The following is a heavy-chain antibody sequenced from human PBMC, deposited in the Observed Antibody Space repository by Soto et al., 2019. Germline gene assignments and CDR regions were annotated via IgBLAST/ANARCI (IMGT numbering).Heavy chain of an antibody. J-gene: IGHJ4*02. CDR3: AREGGYNFWSGLGY. D-gene: IGHD3-3*01. V-gene: IGHV1-3*01. CDR1: GYTFSRHS. CDR2: INAGNGDT. Sequence: ASVKVSCKASGYTFSRHSLFWVRQAPGQRLEWMGWINAGNGDTKYSQKLQGRVTITRDTSASAVHMELSSLRSEDTALYYCAREGGYNFWSGLGYWGQGTLVTVYS.